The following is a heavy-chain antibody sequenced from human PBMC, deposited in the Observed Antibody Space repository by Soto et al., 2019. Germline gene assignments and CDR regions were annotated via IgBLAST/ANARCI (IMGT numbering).Heavy chain of an antibody. CDR2: INAGNGNT. CDR3: AREGRSGYSYGDGFDY. Sequence: ASVKVSCKASGYTFINFFIQWVRQAPGQRLEWMGWINAGNGNTKYSQKFQGRVTITRDTSASTAYMGLSSLRSEDTAVYYCAREGRSGYSYGDGFDYWGQGTLVTVSS. J-gene: IGHJ4*02. V-gene: IGHV1-3*01. CDR1: GYTFINFF. D-gene: IGHD5-18*01.